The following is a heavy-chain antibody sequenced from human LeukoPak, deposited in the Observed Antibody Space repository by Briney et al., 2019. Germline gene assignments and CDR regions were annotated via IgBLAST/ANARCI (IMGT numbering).Heavy chain of an antibody. Sequence: GGSLRLSCAASGFTFSSYGMHWVRQAPGKGLEWVAVIWYDGSNKYYADSVKGRFTISRDNSKNTLYLQMNSLRAEDTAVYYCARRGVYGDSDYWAREPWSPSPQ. CDR1: GFTFSSYG. CDR2: IWYDGSNK. D-gene: IGHD4-17*01. V-gene: IGHV3-33*01. CDR3: ARRGVYGDSDY. J-gene: IGHJ4*02.